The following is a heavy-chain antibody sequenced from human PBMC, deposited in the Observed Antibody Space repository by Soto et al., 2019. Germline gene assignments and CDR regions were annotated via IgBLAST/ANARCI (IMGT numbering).Heavy chain of an antibody. CDR1: GFSLSTSGVG. CDR3: AHVEMATTYQSFDY. CDR2: IYWDDDK. D-gene: IGHD5-12*01. J-gene: IGHJ4*02. V-gene: IGHV2-5*02. Sequence: QITLKESGPPLVKPTQTLTLTCTFSGFSLSTSGVGVGWIRQPPGKALEWLALIYWDDDKRYSPSLKSRLTITNDTSKNQVVLTMTNMDPVDTATYYCAHVEMATTYQSFDYWGQGTLVTVSS.